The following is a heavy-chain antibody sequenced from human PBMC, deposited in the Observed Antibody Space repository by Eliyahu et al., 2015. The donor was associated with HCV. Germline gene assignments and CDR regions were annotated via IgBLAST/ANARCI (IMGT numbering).Heavy chain of an antibody. J-gene: IGHJ3*02. V-gene: IGHV3-9*01. CDR1: GFTFDDYA. CDR3: AKGSVWGSGAFDI. CDR2: ISWNSGSI. Sequence: EVQLVESGGGLVQPGRSLRLSCAASGFTFDDYAMHWVRQAPGKGLEWVSGISWNSGSIGYADSVKGRFTISRDNAKNSLYLQMNSLRAEDTALYYCAKGSVWGSGAFDIWGQGTMVTVSS. D-gene: IGHD7-27*01.